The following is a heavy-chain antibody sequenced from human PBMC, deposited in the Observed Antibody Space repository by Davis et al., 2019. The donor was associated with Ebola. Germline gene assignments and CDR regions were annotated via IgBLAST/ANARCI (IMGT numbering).Heavy chain of an antibody. CDR3: ARAALVQGLTGNWFDP. CDR1: GYTFNSYS. D-gene: IGHD3-10*01. J-gene: IGHJ5*02. CDR2: MNPNSGNT. V-gene: IGHV1-8*01. Sequence: AASVKVSCKASGYTFNSYSFNWVRQATGQGLEWMGWMNPNSGNTGYAQKFQGRVAMTRNTSISTAYMELSSLRSEDTAVYYCARAALVQGLTGNWFDPWGQGTLVTVSS.